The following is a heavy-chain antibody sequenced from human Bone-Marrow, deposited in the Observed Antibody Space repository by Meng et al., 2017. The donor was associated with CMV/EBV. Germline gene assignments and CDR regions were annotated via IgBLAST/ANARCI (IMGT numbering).Heavy chain of an antibody. D-gene: IGHD2-2*01. CDR2: ISGSGGST. Sequence: GESLKISCAAAGFTFSSYAMSWVRQAAGKGLEWVTAISGSGGSTYYADSVKGRFTISRDNAKNSLYVQMNSLRAEDTALYYCARGLVVPAAINYFDYWGQGTLVTVSS. CDR3: ARGLVVPAAINYFDY. J-gene: IGHJ4*02. CDR1: GFTFSSYA. V-gene: IGHV3-23*01.